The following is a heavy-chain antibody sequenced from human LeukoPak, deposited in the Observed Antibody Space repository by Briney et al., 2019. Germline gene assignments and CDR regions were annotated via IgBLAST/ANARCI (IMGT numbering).Heavy chain of an antibody. CDR1: GGSITSSSYY. V-gene: IGHV4-61*05. D-gene: IGHD3-10*01. J-gene: IGHJ3*02. CDR3: ILNHIGDDAFDI. Sequence: SETLSLTCTVSGGSITSSSYYWSWIRQPPGKGLEWVGYMYYNRSTNYNPSLKSRVTISVDTSKNQFSLKLSSVTAADTAVYYCILNHIGDDAFDIWGQGTMVTVSS. CDR2: MYYNRST.